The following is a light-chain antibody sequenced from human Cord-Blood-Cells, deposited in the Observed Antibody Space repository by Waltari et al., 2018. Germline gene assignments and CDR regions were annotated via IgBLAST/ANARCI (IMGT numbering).Light chain of an antibody. CDR2: EAS. CDR1: QSASRY. CDR3: QQRSNWPPLT. Sequence: VLPQSPPTLSLSPGERATLSCRASQSASRYLAWSQQKPGKAPRLLSHEASNKATGIPARCSGSGSGTDFTLTIRILEPEDFAVYYGQQRSNWPPLTCGGGTKVEIK. V-gene: IGKV3-11*01. J-gene: IGKJ4*01.